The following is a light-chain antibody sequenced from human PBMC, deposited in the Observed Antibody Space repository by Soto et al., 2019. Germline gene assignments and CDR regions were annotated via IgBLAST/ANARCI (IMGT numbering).Light chain of an antibody. CDR1: SSDVGGYNY. CDR2: DVS. V-gene: IGLV2-14*01. CDR3: SSYTSSSTLVV. Sequence: QSVLTQSAPVSGSPGQSITISCTGTSSDVGGYNYVSWYQQHPGKAPKLMIYDVSNRPSGVSNRFSGSKSGNTASLTISGLQAEDEADYYCSSYTSSSTLVVFGGGTKLTVL. J-gene: IGLJ2*01.